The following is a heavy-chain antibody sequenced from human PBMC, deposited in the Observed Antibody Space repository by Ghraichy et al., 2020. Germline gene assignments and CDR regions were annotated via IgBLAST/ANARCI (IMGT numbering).Heavy chain of an antibody. J-gene: IGHJ5*02. CDR3: VRYHGASRWFDP. CDR1: GGSISNDGYY. Sequence: SETLSLTCTVSGGSISNDGYYWTWIRQHPGKGLEWIGYIYYSGTTYHNPSLKSRVTISVDTSKNQFSLNLSSVTAADTAVYFCVRYHGASRWFDPWGQGTLVTVSS. CDR2: IYYSGTT. D-gene: IGHD4-17*01. V-gene: IGHV4-31*03.